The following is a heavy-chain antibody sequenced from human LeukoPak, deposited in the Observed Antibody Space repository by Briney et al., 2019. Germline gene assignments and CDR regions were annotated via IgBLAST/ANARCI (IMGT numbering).Heavy chain of an antibody. Sequence: GGSLRLSCAASGFSFISYTLHWVRQAPGKGLEWVSGISGSGGSTYYADSVKGRFTISRDNSKNTLYLRMNSLRAEDTAVCYCAKSTASERITIFGVIIPGYWGQGTPVTVSS. J-gene: IGHJ4*02. V-gene: IGHV3-23*01. CDR2: ISGSGGST. CDR1: GFSFISYT. D-gene: IGHD3-3*01. CDR3: AKSTASERITIFGVIIPGY.